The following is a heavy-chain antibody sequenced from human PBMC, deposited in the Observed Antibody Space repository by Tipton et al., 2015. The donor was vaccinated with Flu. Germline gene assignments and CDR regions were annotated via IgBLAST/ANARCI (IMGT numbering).Heavy chain of an antibody. V-gene: IGHV4-59*01. J-gene: IGHJ4*02. CDR3: ARAKTYYDFWSGYYPFDY. CDR2: IYCGGST. D-gene: IGHD3-3*01. CDR1: GGSISSYY. Sequence: TLSLTCTVSGGSISSYYWSWIRQPPGKGLKWIGYIYCGGSTNYNPSPKSRVTISVDTSKNQFSLKLSSVTAADTAVYYCARAKTYYDFWSGYYPFDYWGQGTLVTVSS.